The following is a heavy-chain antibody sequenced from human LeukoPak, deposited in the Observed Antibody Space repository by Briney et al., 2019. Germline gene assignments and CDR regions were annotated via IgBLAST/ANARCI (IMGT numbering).Heavy chain of an antibody. CDR1: GFTFSNYW. CDR3: ARTRYYQYFDY. D-gene: IGHD3-9*01. Sequence: GGSLRLSCAASGFTFSNYWMAWVRQAPGKGPEWVANIKQDGSEKYYVDSVKGRFTISRDNAKNSLYLQMNSLRAEDTAVYYCARTRYYQYFDYWGQGTLVTVSS. CDR2: IKQDGSEK. V-gene: IGHV3-7*03. J-gene: IGHJ4*02.